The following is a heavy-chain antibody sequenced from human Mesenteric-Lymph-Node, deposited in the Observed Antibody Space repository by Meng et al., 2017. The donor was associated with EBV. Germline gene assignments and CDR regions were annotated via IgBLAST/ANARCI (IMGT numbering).Heavy chain of an antibody. J-gene: IGHJ5*02. CDR2: VYYSGST. CDR3: ARENPARGNWFDP. V-gene: IGHV4-61*01. CDR1: VGSVSSTSYY. Sequence: VPLQESGPGLVKPSETLSLTCTVSVGSVSSTSYYWSWIRQPPGRRLEWIGYVYYSGSTNYNPSLKSRVTISVDTSKNQFSLNLYSVTAADTAVYYCARENPARGNWFDPWGQGALVTVSS. D-gene: IGHD3-10*01.